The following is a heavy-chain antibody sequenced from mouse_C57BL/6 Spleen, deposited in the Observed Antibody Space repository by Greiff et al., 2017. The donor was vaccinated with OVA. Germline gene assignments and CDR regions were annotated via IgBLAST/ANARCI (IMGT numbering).Heavy chain of an antibody. Sequence: VQLQQSGPELVKPGASVKLSCKASGYTFTSYDINWVKQRPGQGLEWIGRIYPRDDSTKYNEKFKGKATLTVDTSYSTSYMELHSLTSEDSAVYFCARSGYVEGYYIDYWGQGTTLTVSS. CDR3: ARSGYVEGYYIDY. V-gene: IGHV1-85*01. CDR1: GYTFTSYD. CDR2: IYPRDDST. J-gene: IGHJ2*01. D-gene: IGHD2-14*01.